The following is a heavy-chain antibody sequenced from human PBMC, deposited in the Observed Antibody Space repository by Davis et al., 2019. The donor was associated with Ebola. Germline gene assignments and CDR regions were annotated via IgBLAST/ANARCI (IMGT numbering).Heavy chain of an antibody. Sequence: SETLSPTCTVPGGSISSYYWSWIRQLPGKGLEWNGYFYYTGSTNYNPSLKSRVTISVDTSKNQFSLKLSSVTAADTAVYYCARSPRHYYYGMDVWGQGTTVTVSS. V-gene: IGHV4-59*01. CDR2: FYYTGST. CDR1: GGSISSYY. CDR3: ARSPRHYYYGMDV. J-gene: IGHJ6*02.